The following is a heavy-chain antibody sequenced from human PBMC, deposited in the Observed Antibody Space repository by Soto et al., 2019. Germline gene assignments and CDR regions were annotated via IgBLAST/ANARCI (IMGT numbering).Heavy chain of an antibody. J-gene: IGHJ4*02. CDR1: GFTFSSYG. V-gene: IGHV3-30*18. CDR3: AKARYYYDSSGYSVFDY. Sequence: GGSLRLSCAASGFTFSSYGMHWVRQAPGKGLEWVAVISYDGSNKYYADSVKGRFTISRDNSKNTLYLQMNSLRAEDTAVYYCAKARYYYDSSGYSVFDYWGQGTLVTVSS. CDR2: ISYDGSNK. D-gene: IGHD3-22*01.